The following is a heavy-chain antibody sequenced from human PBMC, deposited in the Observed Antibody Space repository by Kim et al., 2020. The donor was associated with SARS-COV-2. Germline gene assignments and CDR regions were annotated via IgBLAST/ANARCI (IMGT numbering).Heavy chain of an antibody. CDR1: GYTFTSYY. D-gene: IGHD2-2*01. CDR3: ARVLGVPAAWSWFDP. Sequence: ASVKVSCKASGYTFTSYYMHWVRQAPGQGLEWMGIINPSGGSTSYAQKFQDRVTMTRDTSTSTVYMELSSLRSEDTAVYYCARVLGVPAAWSWFDPWGQGTLVTVSS. CDR2: INPSGGST. V-gene: IGHV1-46*01. J-gene: IGHJ5*02.